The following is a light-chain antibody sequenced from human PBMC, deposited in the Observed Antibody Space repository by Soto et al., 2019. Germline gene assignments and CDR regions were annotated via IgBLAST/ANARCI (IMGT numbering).Light chain of an antibody. J-gene: IGLJ2*01. CDR1: SSDVGDYKF. CDR2: EVS. V-gene: IGLV2-8*01. Sequence: QSALTQPPSASGSPGQSVTISCTGTSSDVGDYKFVSWYQQHPGKAPKLMIYEVSRRPSGVPDRCSGSKSGNTASLTVSGLQSEDEADYYCSSYAGNNNVVFGGGTKLTVL. CDR3: SSYAGNNNVV.